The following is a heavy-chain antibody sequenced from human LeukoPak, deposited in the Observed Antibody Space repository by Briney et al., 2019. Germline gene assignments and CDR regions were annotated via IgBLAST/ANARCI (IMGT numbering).Heavy chain of an antibody. Sequence: GESLKISCKGSGYSFTNYWIAWVRQMPGKGLEWMGIIYPGDSETKYSPSFQGQVTISANQSISTAYLQWSSLKSSDTAMYYCARQTVYYDILTYLYYFDYWGQGTLVTVSS. CDR3: ARQTVYYDILTYLYYFDY. CDR1: GYSFTNYW. J-gene: IGHJ4*02. CDR2: IYPGDSET. D-gene: IGHD3-9*01. V-gene: IGHV5-51*01.